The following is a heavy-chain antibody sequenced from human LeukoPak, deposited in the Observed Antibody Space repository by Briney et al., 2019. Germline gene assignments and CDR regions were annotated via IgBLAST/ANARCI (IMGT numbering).Heavy chain of an antibody. CDR3: ARDTNLGY. CDR1: GFTLSNYA. Sequence: GGSLRLSCAASGFTLSNYAMNWVRQAPGKGLEWVALIWYDGSNKYYADSVKGRFTISRDNSKNTLYLQMNSLRAEDTAVYYCARDTNLGYWGQGTLVTVSS. CDR2: IWYDGSNK. V-gene: IGHV3-33*01. D-gene: IGHD1-1*01. J-gene: IGHJ4*02.